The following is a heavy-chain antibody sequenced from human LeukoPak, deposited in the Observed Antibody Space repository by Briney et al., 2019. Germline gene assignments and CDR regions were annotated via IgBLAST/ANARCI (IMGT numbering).Heavy chain of an antibody. CDR3: ARGLCGGDCYDY. J-gene: IGHJ4*02. Sequence: GGSLRLSCVASGFTFSSYWMHWVRQAPGKRLEWVSSISSSSNYIYYADSVKGRFTISRDNAKNSLYLQMNSLRAEDTAVYYCARGLCGGDCYDYWGQGTMVTVSS. CDR1: GFTFSSYW. CDR2: ISSSSNYI. V-gene: IGHV3-21*01. D-gene: IGHD2-21*01.